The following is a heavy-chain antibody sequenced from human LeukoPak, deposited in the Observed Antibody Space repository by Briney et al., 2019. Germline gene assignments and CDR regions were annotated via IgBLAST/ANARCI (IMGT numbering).Heavy chain of an antibody. CDR1: GFTFSSYA. J-gene: IGHJ4*02. Sequence: QPGGSLRLSCAASGFTFSSYAMHWVRQAPGKGLEWVAVISYDGSNKYYADSVKGRFTISRDNSKNTLYLQMNSLRAEDTAVYYCARDIVGATPFDYWGQGALVTVSS. D-gene: IGHD1-26*01. V-gene: IGHV3-30*04. CDR2: ISYDGSNK. CDR3: ARDIVGATPFDY.